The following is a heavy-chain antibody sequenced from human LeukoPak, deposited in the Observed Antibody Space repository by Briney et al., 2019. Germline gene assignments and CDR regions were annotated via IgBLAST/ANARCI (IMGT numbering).Heavy chain of an antibody. D-gene: IGHD3-10*01. Sequence: PGGSLRLSCAASGFTFSSYGMNWVRQAPGKGLEWVAVISYDASNKYYTDSVKGRFTISRDNSKNRLYLQMNSLRPEDTAVYYCAQGPPGSFQYHFENWGQGTLVTVSS. V-gene: IGHV3-30*18. CDR1: GFTFSSYG. CDR2: ISYDASNK. CDR3: AQGPPGSFQYHFEN. J-gene: IGHJ4*02.